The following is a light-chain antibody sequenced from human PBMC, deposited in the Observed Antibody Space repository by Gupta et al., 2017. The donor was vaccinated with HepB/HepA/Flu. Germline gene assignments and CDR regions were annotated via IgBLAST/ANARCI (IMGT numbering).Light chain of an antibody. Sequence: DIQMTQSPSSLSASVGDRVTISCRASQSISNYLNWYQQKLGKAPKLLIYAASSLQSGVPSRFSGSGSGTDFTLTISMLQPEDFATYYCQQSDSNPRTFGQGTKVEIK. CDR1: QSISNY. J-gene: IGKJ1*01. CDR3: QQSDSNPRT. CDR2: AAS. V-gene: IGKV1-39*01.